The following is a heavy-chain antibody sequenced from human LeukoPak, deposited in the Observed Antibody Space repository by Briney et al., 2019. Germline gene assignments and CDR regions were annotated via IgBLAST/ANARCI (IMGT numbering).Heavy chain of an antibody. Sequence: SETLPLTCAVYGGSFSGYYWTWIRQPPGKGLEWIGEINPSGSTNYNPSLKSRVTISLHTSKNQFCLKLSSVTAADTAVFHCARAQGRDGYNVILEYWGQGAL. D-gene: IGHD5-24*01. V-gene: IGHV4-34*01. CDR1: GGSFSGYY. J-gene: IGHJ4*02. CDR3: ARAQGRDGYNVILEY. CDR2: INPSGST.